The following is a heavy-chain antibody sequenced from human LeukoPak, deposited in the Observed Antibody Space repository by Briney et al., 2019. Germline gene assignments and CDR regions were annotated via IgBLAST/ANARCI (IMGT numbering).Heavy chain of an antibody. V-gene: IGHV3-33*01. CDR2: IWFDGSTS. CDR3: ARDSLGTVFDY. J-gene: IGHJ4*02. D-gene: IGHD6-13*01. Sequence: GMSLRLSCAASGLTFRIHGMHGVRDAPGKRREWVAVIWFDGSTSYYSDSVKGRFTISRDNSKNSLWLQMNSLRAEDTAVYYCARDSLGTVFDYWGQGTLVTVSS. CDR1: GLTFRIHG.